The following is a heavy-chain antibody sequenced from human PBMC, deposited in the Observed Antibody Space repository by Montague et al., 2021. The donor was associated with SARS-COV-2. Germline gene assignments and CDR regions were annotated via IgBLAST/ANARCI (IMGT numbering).Heavy chain of an antibody. V-gene: IGHV4-34*01. Sequence: SETLSLTCGVSGGSISGDYWSWIRQPPGKGLEWIGEISYRGSTNXNQSLKSRVSISIDTSKNHLSLKVRSVTAADTAVYYCAREEDYGSDCYFDRWGQGTPVTVSS. CDR2: ISYRGST. CDR3: AREEDYGSDCYFDR. D-gene: IGHD4/OR15-4a*01. CDR1: GGSISGDY. J-gene: IGHJ1*01.